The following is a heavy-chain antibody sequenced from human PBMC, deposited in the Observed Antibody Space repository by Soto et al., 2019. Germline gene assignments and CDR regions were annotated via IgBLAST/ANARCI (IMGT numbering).Heavy chain of an antibody. CDR2: ISAYNGNT. V-gene: IGHV1-18*01. CDR3: ARELGGSSWQLVYYYYYXMDG. D-gene: IGHD6-13*01. CDR1: GYTFTSYG. Sequence: VASVKVSCKASGYTFTSYGISWVRQAPGQGLEWMGWISAYNGNTNYAQKLQGRVTMTTDTSTSTAYMELRSLRSDDTAVYYCARELGGSSWQLVYYYYYXMDGWGQGTTVTVSS. J-gene: IGHJ6*02.